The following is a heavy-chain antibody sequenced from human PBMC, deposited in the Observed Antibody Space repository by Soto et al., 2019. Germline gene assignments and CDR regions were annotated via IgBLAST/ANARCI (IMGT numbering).Heavy chain of an antibody. Sequence: SQTLSLTCAISGDSVSSNTAAWNWIRSSPSRGLEWLGRTYYRSNWRHDYAVSVKSRITVNPDTSKNHFSLQLNSVTPDDTAVYYCARGVAGSGFDLWGQGTMVTVSS. V-gene: IGHV6-1*01. CDR1: GDSVSSNTAA. CDR3: ARGVAGSGFDL. CDR2: TYYRSNWRH. J-gene: IGHJ4*02. D-gene: IGHD6-19*01.